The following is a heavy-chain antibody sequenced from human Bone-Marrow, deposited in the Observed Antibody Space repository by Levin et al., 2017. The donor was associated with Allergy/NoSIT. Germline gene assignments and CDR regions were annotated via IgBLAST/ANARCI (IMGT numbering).Heavy chain of an antibody. CDR2: IHGDDDK. CDR1: GLSLSKSEEG. J-gene: IGHJ3*02. CDR3: ATNLGRAFDI. V-gene: IGHV2-5*02. D-gene: IGHD7-27*01. Sequence: SGPTLVKPTQTLTLTCSFSGLSLSKSEEGVGWIRQPPGKALEWLALIHGDDDKRYSPSLKSRLTITRDTSKHQVVLTLTNVDPVDTATYFCATNLGRAFDIWGQGTKVIVSS.